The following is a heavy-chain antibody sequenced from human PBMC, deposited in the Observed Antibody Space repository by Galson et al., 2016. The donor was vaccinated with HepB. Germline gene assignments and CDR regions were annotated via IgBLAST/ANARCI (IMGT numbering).Heavy chain of an antibody. CDR1: GFTFSSYP. V-gene: IGHV3-23*01. D-gene: IGHD3-10*01. J-gene: IGHJ6*02. CDR3: AKDSSGRKVFTMVRELSSMDV. CDR2: ISGSGGST. Sequence: SLRLSCAASGFTFSSYPMSWVRQAPGKGLEWVSGISGSGGSTYYADPVKGRFTISRDNSKNTLYLQMNSLRAEDTAVYYCAKDSSGRKVFTMVRELSSMDVWGQGTTVTVSS.